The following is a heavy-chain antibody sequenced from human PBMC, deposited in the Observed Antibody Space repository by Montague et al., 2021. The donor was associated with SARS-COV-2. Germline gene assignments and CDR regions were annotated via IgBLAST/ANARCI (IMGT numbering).Heavy chain of an antibody. CDR3: ARVISAVAGANFYFDY. J-gene: IGHJ4*02. CDR1: GGSISSGSY. D-gene: IGHD4/OR15-4a*01. V-gene: IGHV4-38-2*02. Sequence: SETLSLTCTVSGGSISSGSYWGWLRHPPGKGLEWIGTSDHSGITYYSSFIKSRDTISLDTSKNQFSLNLDSVTASDTVMYYCARVISAVAGANFYFDYWGQGTLVTVSS. CDR2: SDHSGIT.